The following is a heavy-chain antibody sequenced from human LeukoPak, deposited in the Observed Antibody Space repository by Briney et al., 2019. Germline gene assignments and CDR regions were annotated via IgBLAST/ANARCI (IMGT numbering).Heavy chain of an antibody. CDR1: GGSISSSNY. CDR2: INHSGTT. CDR3: ARGRSLWFGVFDY. J-gene: IGHJ4*02. D-gene: IGHD3-10*01. V-gene: IGHV4-4*02. Sequence: SGTLSLTCAVSGGSISSSNYWSWVRQPPGKGLEWIGEINHSGTTNYNPSLRSRVTISVDTSKNQFSLKLSSVTAADTAVYYCARGRSLWFGVFDYWGQGTLVTVSS.